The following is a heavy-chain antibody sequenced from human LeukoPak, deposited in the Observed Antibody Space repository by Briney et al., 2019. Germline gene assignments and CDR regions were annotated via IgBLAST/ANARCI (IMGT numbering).Heavy chain of an antibody. CDR2: MNPNSGNT. V-gene: IGHV1-8*01. CDR1: GYTFTSYD. D-gene: IGHD3-22*01. Sequence: EASVKVSCKASGYTFTSYDINWVRQATGQGLEWMGWMNPNSGNTGYAQKFQGRVAMTRNTSISTAYMELSSLRSEDTAVYYCARGGDSSGFDAFDIWGQGTMVTVSS. J-gene: IGHJ3*02. CDR3: ARGGDSSGFDAFDI.